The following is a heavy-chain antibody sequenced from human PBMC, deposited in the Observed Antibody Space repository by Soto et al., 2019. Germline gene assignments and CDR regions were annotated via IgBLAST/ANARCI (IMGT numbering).Heavy chain of an antibody. D-gene: IGHD3-10*01. CDR2: IMPTVDSA. CDR1: GGTLSDYA. J-gene: IGHJ6*02. CDR3: AVAAVREIMAQESSGMAV. V-gene: IGHV1-69*01. Sequence: QVQLVQSGAEVKTPGSSVKVSCKASGGTLSDYAISWVRQAPGQGLEWMGGIMPTVDSANYAQNFQGRLTISAGESTSTANLALSSLRCDDTAVYYCAVAAVREIMAQESSGMAVWGQGTTVIVSS.